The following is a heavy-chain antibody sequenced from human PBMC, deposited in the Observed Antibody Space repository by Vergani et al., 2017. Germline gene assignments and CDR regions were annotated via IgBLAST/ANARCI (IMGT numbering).Heavy chain of an antibody. J-gene: IGHJ6*03. CDR3: ASQPHRIAARAPYYYYMDV. Sequence: QVHLQQWGAGLLKPSETLSLTCAVYGGSFSGYYWSWIRQPPGKGLEWIGEINHSGITNYNPSLKSRVTISVDTSKNQFSLKLSSVTAADTAVYHCASQPHRIAARAPYYYYMDVWGKGTTVTVSS. D-gene: IGHD6-6*01. V-gene: IGHV4-34*01. CDR1: GGSFSGYY. CDR2: INHSGIT.